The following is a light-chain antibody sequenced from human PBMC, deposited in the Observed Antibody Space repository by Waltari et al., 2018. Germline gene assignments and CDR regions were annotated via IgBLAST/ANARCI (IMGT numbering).Light chain of an antibody. Sequence: EIVLTQSPGTLSLSPGERATLSCRASHGVRKYLAWYQQKPGQAPRRLINETSIRATGIPDRFSGSGVWTDFSLNISSLDPGDFAVYFCQKYDRLPATFGQGTRVEIK. CDR2: ETS. V-gene: IGKV3-20*01. CDR1: HGVRKY. CDR3: QKYDRLPAT. J-gene: IGKJ1*01.